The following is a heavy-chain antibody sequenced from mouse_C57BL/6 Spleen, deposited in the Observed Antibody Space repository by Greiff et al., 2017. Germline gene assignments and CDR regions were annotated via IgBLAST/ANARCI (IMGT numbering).Heavy chain of an antibody. D-gene: IGHD2-1*01. J-gene: IGHJ2*01. CDR1: GYTFTSYW. V-gene: IGHV1-52*01. CDR2: IDPSDSET. CDR3: ESGDYGNYVWYFDY. Sequence: VQLQQPGAELVRPGSSVKLSCKASGYTFTSYWMHWVKQRPRQGLEWIGNIDPSDSETHYNQKFKDKATLTVDKSSSTAYMQLSSLTSEDSAVYYCESGDYGNYVWYFDYWGQGTTLTVSS.